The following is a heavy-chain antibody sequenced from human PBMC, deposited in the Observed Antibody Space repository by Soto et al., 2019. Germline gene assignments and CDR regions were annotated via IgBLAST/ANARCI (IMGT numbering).Heavy chain of an antibody. CDR2: VYHSGST. V-gene: IGHV4-31*03. D-gene: IGHD7-27*01. J-gene: IGHJ4*03. CDR3: VSDTGLAPTVWGY. CDR1: GDSIRGGGHY. Sequence: QVQLQESGPGLVKPSQTLSLTCSVSGDSIRGGGHYWNWIRQFPGKGLEWIGYVYHSGSTHYNPSLRGRLTKSIDTSKKQFSLRLISVTAPDMDLYHCVSDTGLAPTVWGYWGHGTPVTVSS.